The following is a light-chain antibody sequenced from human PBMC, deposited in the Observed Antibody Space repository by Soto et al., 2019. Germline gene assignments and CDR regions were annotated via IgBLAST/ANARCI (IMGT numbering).Light chain of an antibody. Sequence: QSVLPQPPSASGTPGQRVTISCSTTNSRSGSNYVYWYQQLPGAAPKLLIYRNDQRPSGVPDRFSASKSGTSASLAISGLRSEDEADYFCAKWDDSLRVYVFGSGTRSPT. CDR2: RND. CDR3: AKWDDSLRVYV. V-gene: IGLV1-47*01. CDR1: NSRSGSNY. J-gene: IGLJ1*01.